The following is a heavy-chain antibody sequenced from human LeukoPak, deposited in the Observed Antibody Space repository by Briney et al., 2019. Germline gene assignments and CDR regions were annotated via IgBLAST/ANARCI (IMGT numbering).Heavy chain of an antibody. J-gene: IGHJ4*02. V-gene: IGHV4-34*01. CDR2: INHSGST. D-gene: IGHD3-3*01. CDR3: ARLYFSRNVFIPARWDY. Sequence: SETLSLTCAVYGGPFSGYYWSWIRQPPGKGLEWIGEINHSGSTSYNPSLKSRVTISVDTSKNQFSLTLSSVTAADTAVYYCARLYFSRNVFIPARWDYWGQGTLVTVSS. CDR1: GGPFSGYY.